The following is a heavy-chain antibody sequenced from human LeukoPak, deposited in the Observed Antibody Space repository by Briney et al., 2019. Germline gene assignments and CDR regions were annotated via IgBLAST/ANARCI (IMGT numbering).Heavy chain of an antibody. CDR1: GGSFSGYY. CDR2: INQSGST. D-gene: IGHD6-6*01. V-gene: IGHV4-34*01. Sequence: PSETLSLTCAVYGGSFSGYYWNWIRQPPGKGLEWIGEINQSGSTNYNPSLKSRVTISIDTSKNQFSLKVSSVTAADTAVYYCARGVAARPFYFYYYTDVWDTGTTVTFSS. J-gene: IGHJ6*03. CDR3: ARGVAARPFYFYYYTDV.